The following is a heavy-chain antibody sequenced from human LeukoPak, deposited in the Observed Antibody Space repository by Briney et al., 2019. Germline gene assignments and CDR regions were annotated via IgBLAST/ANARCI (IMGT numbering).Heavy chain of an antibody. CDR2: IYHSGST. Sequence: PSETLSLTCAVSGGSISSGGYSWSWIRQPPGKGLEWIGYIYHSGSTYYNPSLKSRVTISVDKSKNQFSLKLSSVTAADTAVYYCARGGMSSWYSVRFDYWGQGTLVTVSS. V-gene: IGHV4-30-2*01. D-gene: IGHD6-13*01. CDR1: GGSISSGGYS. J-gene: IGHJ4*02. CDR3: ARGGMSSWYSVRFDY.